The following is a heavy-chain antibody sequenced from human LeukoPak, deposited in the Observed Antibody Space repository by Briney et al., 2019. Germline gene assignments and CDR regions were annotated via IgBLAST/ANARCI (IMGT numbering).Heavy chain of an antibody. CDR3: ARGPYSSSAGGFDY. J-gene: IGHJ4*02. CDR1: GFTFSSYG. CDR2: ISSSGSSI. Sequence: GGSLRLSCAASGFTFSSYGMHWVRQAPGKGLEWVSYISSSGSSIFSADSVKGRFTISRDNAKNSLYLQMNSLRVEDTALYYCARGPYSSSAGGFDYWGQGTLVTVSS. D-gene: IGHD6-6*01. V-gene: IGHV3-48*04.